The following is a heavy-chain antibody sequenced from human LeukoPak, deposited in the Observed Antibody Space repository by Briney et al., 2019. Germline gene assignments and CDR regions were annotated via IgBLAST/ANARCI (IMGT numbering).Heavy chain of an antibody. CDR3: ARDRPGGYFDY. CDR2: MKEDGSES. CDR1: EFTFTTFW. D-gene: IGHD3-16*01. V-gene: IGHV3-7*04. J-gene: IGHJ4*02. Sequence: GESLRLSCAASEFTFTTFWLSWVRQAPGKGLEWVANMKEDGSESQYADSVKGRFTISRDNAKRSVYLQMNSLRAEDTAVYYCARDRPGGYFDYWGQGTLVTVSS.